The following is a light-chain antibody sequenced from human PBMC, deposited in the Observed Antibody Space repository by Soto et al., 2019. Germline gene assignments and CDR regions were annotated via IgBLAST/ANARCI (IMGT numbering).Light chain of an antibody. Sequence: QSVLTQLPSASGTPGQRVTISCSGSSSNIGSNTVNWYQQLPGTAPKLLIYSNNQRPSGVPDRFSGSKSGTSASLAISGLQSEDEADYYCAAWDDSLSGSYVFGPGTKANVL. CDR3: AAWDDSLSGSYV. CDR2: SNN. V-gene: IGLV1-44*01. J-gene: IGLJ1*01. CDR1: SSNIGSNT.